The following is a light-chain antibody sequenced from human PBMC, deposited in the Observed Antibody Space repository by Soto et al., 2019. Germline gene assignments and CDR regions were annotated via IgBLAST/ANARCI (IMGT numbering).Light chain of an antibody. J-gene: IGKJ4*01. CDR1: QSVTRY. V-gene: IGKV3-20*01. CDR3: QQYGSSPLT. Sequence: EIVLTQSPGNLSLSPGESATLSCRASQSVTRYIAWYQQKPGQAPRLLIYGAGSRGTGTPDRIRGTGSGTDFTLTISRLEPEDSAVYYCQQYGSSPLTFGGGTKVEIK. CDR2: GAG.